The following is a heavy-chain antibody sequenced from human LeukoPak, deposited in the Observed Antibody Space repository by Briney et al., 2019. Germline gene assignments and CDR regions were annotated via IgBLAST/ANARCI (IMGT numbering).Heavy chain of an antibody. CDR1: GFTFSSYG. D-gene: IGHD3-3*01. CDR3: AKGDPTIFGVVKGDAFDI. CDR2: IRYDGSNK. J-gene: IGHJ3*02. V-gene: IGHV3-30*02. Sequence: GGSLRLSCAASGFTFSSYGMHWVRQAPGKGLEWVAFIRYDGSNKYYADSVKGRFTISRDNSKNTLYLQMNSLRAEDTAVYYCAKGDPTIFGVVKGDAFDIWGQGTMVTVSS.